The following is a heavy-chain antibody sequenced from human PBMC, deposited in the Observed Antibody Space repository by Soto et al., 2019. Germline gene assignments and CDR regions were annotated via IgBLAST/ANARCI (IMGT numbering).Heavy chain of an antibody. D-gene: IGHD2-2*01. Sequence: EVQLLESGGGLVQPGGSLRLSCAASGFTFSSYAMSWVRQAPGKGLEWVSAISGSGGSTYYADSVKGRFTISRDNSNNTLYLQMNSLRAEDTAVYYCAKVPDLPAAIPNWFDPWGQGTLVTVSS. J-gene: IGHJ5*02. CDR3: AKVPDLPAAIPNWFDP. CDR1: GFTFSSYA. V-gene: IGHV3-23*01. CDR2: ISGSGGST.